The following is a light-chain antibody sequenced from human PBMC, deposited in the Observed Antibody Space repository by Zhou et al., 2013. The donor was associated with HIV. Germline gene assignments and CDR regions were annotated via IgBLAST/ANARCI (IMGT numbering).Light chain of an antibody. CDR2: RNN. CDR3: ATWDDSLHVV. V-gene: IGLV1-44*01. Sequence: QSVLTQPPSASGTPGQRVTISCSGSSSNIGRNIVNWYQQLPGTAPKLLLYRNNQRPSGVPDRFSASKSGTSASLAISGLQSEDEADYYCATWDDSLHVVFGGGTKLTVL. CDR1: SSNIGRNI. J-gene: IGLJ2*01.